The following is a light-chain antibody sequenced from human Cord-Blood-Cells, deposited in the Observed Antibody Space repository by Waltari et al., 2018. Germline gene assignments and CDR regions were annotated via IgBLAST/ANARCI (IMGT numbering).Light chain of an antibody. CDR1: SSNIGAGYD. V-gene: IGLV1-40*01. J-gene: IGLJ3*02. CDR3: QSYDSSLSGWV. Sequence: QSVLTQPPSVSGAPGQRVTISCTGSSSNIGAGYDVHWYQQLPGTAPKLLIRGNGSRPSGFPGSVSGSKSGTSSSLAITGLQAEDEADYYCQSYDSSLSGWVFGGGTKLTVL. CDR2: GNG.